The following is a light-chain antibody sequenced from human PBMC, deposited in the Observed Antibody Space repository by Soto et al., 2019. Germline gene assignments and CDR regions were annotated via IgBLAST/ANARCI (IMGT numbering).Light chain of an antibody. CDR2: AAS. J-gene: IGKJ1*01. V-gene: IGKV1-39*01. CDR1: QSISSY. CDR3: QQSYSTPRT. Sequence: DIQMTQSPSSLSASVGDRVTITCRASQSISSYLNWYQQKPGKAPKLLIYAASSLQSGVPSRFSGRGSGTDFTLTISSLQPEVFATYYCQQSYSTPRTFGQGTKVEIK.